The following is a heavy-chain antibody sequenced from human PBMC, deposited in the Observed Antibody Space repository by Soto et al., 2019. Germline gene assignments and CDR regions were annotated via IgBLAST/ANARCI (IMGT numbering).Heavy chain of an antibody. J-gene: IGHJ3*02. CDR2: IFSNDEK. CDR1: GFSLSNARMG. D-gene: IGHD3-22*01. CDR3: ARILHNFDSRGYTRDPCDI. V-gene: IGHV2-26*01. Sequence: QVTLKESGPVLVKPTETLTLTCTVSGFSLSNARMGVSWIRQPPGKALEWLAHIFSNDEKSYSTSLKSRLTISNDTSKSHVVLTMTNMDHVDTATYFWARILHNFDSRGYTRDPCDICGQGTMVTVTS.